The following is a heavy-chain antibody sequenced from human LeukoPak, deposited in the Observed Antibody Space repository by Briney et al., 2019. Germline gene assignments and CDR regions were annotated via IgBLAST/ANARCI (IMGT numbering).Heavy chain of an antibody. CDR2: ISEDGSEE. Sequence: GGSLRLSCAASGFTLSPYWMSWVSQDPGKGLEWVATISEDGSEEYYVDSVKGRFSVSRDNAKNSLYLEMNSLRAEDTAVYHCARLAPFYGLGVSGGQGTMVTVSS. V-gene: IGHV3-7*01. D-gene: IGHD3-10*01. CDR3: ARLAPFYGLGVS. CDR1: GFTLSPYW. J-gene: IGHJ3*01.